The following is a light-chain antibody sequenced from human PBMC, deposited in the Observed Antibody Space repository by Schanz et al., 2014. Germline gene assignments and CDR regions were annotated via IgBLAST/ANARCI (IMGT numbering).Light chain of an antibody. CDR2: DVT. Sequence: SVLTQPASVSGSPGQSITISCSGTSSDVRVYNFVSWYQQHPGKAPKLMIYDVTNRPSGVSNRFSGSKSGNTASLTISGLQAEDEADYYCSSYTRSSNVVFGGGTKLTVL. CDR3: SSYTRSSNVV. CDR1: SSDVRVYNF. J-gene: IGLJ2*01. V-gene: IGLV2-14*01.